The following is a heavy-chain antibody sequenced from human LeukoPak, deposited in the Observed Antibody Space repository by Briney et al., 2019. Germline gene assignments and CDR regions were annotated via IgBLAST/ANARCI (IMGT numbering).Heavy chain of an antibody. CDR3: ARGGTGSSVFGY. J-gene: IGHJ4*02. CDR1: GFTFSSYW. V-gene: IGHV3-74*01. D-gene: IGHD6-6*01. Sequence: GGSLRLSCGASGFTFSSYWMNWVRQAPGKGLVWVSRIRGDGGATTYADSVKGRFTISRDNAKNTLYLQMTSLRADDTAVYYCARGGTGSSVFGYWGQGTLVTVSS. CDR2: IRGDGGAT.